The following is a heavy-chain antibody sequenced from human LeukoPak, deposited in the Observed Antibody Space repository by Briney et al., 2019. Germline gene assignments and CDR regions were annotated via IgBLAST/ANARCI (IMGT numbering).Heavy chain of an antibody. CDR2: IYYSGST. D-gene: IGHD3-10*01. CDR1: GGSISSGGYY. CDR3: ARAHYYGSGRGEAFDI. Sequence: SQTLSLTCTVSGGSISSGGYYWSWIRQHPGKGLEWIGYIYYSGSTYHNPSLKSRVTISVDTSKNQFSLKLSSVTAADTAVYYCARAHYYGSGRGEAFDIWGQGTMVTVSS. V-gene: IGHV4-31*03. J-gene: IGHJ3*02.